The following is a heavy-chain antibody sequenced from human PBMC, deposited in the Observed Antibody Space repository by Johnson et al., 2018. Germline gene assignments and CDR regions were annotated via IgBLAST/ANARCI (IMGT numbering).Heavy chain of an antibody. CDR3: ARGEVLLSKNYYYYYTDV. CDR2: INHSGST. Sequence: QVQLQQWGAGLLKPSETLSLTCAVYVGSFSGYYWSWIRQPPGKGLEWIGEINHSGSTNYNPSLKSRIAKSVDTSKNQFSLKLSSGTAADTAVYYCARGEVLLSKNYYYYYTDVWGKGTTVPVSS. V-gene: IGHV4-34*01. J-gene: IGHJ6*03. CDR1: VGSFSGYY. D-gene: IGHD3-3*02.